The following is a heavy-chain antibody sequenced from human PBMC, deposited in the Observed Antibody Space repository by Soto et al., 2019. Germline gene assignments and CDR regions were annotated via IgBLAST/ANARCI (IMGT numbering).Heavy chain of an antibody. D-gene: IGHD2-21*02. J-gene: IGHJ4*02. V-gene: IGHV1-46*01. CDR2: VNPSGGHT. CDR1: GDTFTDYY. Sequence: QVQLMQSGAEVKKPGASVKVSCKASGDTFTDYYIHWVRQAPGQGLEWMGTVNPSGGHTTYAQHFLGKVTMTRETATSTRCMELTCLTSDDTAIYYCARGGNVVVVTAAVDYWGQGTLVTVSS. CDR3: ARGGNVVVVTAAVDY.